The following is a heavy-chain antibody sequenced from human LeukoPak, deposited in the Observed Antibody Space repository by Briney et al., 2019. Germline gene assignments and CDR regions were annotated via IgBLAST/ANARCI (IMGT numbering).Heavy chain of an antibody. CDR3: AKDLYDSSGGGAFDI. V-gene: IGHV3-9*01. Sequence: PGGSLRLSCAASGFTFDDYAMHWVRQAPGKGLEWVSGISRNSGSIGYADSVKGRFTISRDNAKNSLYLQMNSLRAEDTALYYCAKDLYDSSGGGAFDIWGQGTMVTVSS. J-gene: IGHJ3*02. CDR2: ISRNSGSI. D-gene: IGHD3-22*01. CDR1: GFTFDDYA.